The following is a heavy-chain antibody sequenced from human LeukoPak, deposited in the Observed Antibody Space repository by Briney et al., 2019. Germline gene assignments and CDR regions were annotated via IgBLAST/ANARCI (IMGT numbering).Heavy chain of an antibody. J-gene: IGHJ4*02. Sequence: SVKVSCKASGGTFISYAISWVRQAPGQGLEWMGGIIPIFGTANYAQKFQGRVTITADESTSTAYMELSSLRSEDTAVYYCARVAPPGYSYGFVYYFDYWGQGTLVTVSS. CDR3: ARVAPPGYSYGFVYYFDY. D-gene: IGHD5-18*01. CDR1: GGTFISYA. V-gene: IGHV1-69*01. CDR2: IIPIFGTA.